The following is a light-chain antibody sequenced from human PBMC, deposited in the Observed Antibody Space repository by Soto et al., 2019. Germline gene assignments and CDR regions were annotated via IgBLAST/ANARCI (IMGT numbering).Light chain of an antibody. V-gene: IGLV1-44*01. Sequence: QSVLTQPPSASGTPGQRVTIPCSGTHSNIGRNSVNWYLQLPGTAPRLLIFSSNQRPLGVPDRFSGSRSVTSASLAITGLRSEDDAYYYCAAWDDSLNGRVFGGGTKLTVL. CDR1: HSNIGRNS. J-gene: IGLJ3*02. CDR2: SSN. CDR3: AAWDDSLNGRV.